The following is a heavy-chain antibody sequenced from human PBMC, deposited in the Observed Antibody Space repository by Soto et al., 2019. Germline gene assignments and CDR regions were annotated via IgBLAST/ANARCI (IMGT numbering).Heavy chain of an antibody. J-gene: IGHJ4*02. CDR1: GFTFSSYA. CDR3: AKDRPSSYFGVVIIPYYFDY. CDR2: ISGSGGST. D-gene: IGHD3-3*01. V-gene: IGHV3-23*01. Sequence: EVQLLESGGGLVQPGGSLRLSCAASGFTFSSYAMSWVRQAPGKGLEWVSAISGSGGSTYYADSVKGRFTISRDNSKNTLYLQMNSLRAEDTAVYYCAKDRPSSYFGVVIIPYYFDYWGQGTLVTVSS.